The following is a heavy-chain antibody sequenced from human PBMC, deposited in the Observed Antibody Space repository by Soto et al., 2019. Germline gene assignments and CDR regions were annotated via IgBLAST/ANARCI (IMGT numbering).Heavy chain of an antibody. J-gene: IGHJ6*02. CDR2: MSFDGSGK. D-gene: IGHD2-2*01. Sequence: GGSLRLSCTASGFPFSSYTMHWLRRAPGKGLEWVGIMSFDGSGKYYADWLKGRIVISRDNSKDSLDLQMDTLRPDDTAIYYCARDTVTSLTPYQGFYYYGMDVWGQGTTVTVSS. V-gene: IGHV3-30*09. CDR1: GFPFSSYT. CDR3: ARDTVTSLTPYQGFYYYGMDV.